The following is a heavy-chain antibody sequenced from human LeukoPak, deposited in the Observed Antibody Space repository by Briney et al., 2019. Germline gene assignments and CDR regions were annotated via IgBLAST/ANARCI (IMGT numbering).Heavy chain of an antibody. CDR3: ARDPLTITMVRATDSPIDY. V-gene: IGHV3-30*04. J-gene: IGHJ4*02. D-gene: IGHD3-10*01. Sequence: GGSLRLSCAVSGFTFSSYAMHCDRQAPGRGLEWVAVISYDGGNRYYADSVKGRFTISRDNSKNTLYLQMNSLRAEDTAVYYCARDPLTITMVRATDSPIDYWGQGTLVTVSS. CDR1: GFTFSSYA. CDR2: ISYDGGNR.